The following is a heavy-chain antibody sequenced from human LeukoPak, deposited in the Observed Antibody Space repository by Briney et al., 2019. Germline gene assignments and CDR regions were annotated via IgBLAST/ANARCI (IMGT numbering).Heavy chain of an antibody. CDR2: IISILGIA. CDR3: ARDLPPYYFDY. V-gene: IGHV1-69*04. J-gene: IGHJ4*02. Sequence: GSSVKVSCKASGGIFSSYAISWVRQAPGQGLEWMGRIISILGIANYAQKFQGRVTITADKSTSTAYMDLSSLRSEDTAVYYCARDLPPYYFDYWGQGTLVTVSS. CDR1: GGIFSSYA.